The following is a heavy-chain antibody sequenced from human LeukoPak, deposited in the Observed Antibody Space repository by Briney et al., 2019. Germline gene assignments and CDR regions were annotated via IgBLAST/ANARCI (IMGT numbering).Heavy chain of an antibody. Sequence: ASVKVSCKASGYTFTGYYMHWVRQAPGQGLEWMGWINPNSGGTNYAQKFQGRVTMTRDTSISTAYMELSRPRSDDTAVYYCARDLGTGSSIAALYYFDYWGQGTLVTVSS. CDR3: ARDLGTGSSIAALYYFDY. D-gene: IGHD6-6*01. CDR2: INPNSGGT. J-gene: IGHJ4*02. CDR1: GYTFTGYY. V-gene: IGHV1-2*02.